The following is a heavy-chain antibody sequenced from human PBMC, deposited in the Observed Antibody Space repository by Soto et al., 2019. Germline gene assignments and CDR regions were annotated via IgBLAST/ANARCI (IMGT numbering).Heavy chain of an antibody. Sequence: QVQLQQWGAGLLKPSETLSLTCAVYGGSFSGYYWSWIRQPPGKGLEWIGEINHSGSTNYNPSLKSRVTISVDTSKNQFSLKLSSVTAADTAVYYCARRGSSGWYGGYLDYWGQGTLVTVSS. CDR3: ARRGSSGWYGGYLDY. CDR1: GGSFSGYY. V-gene: IGHV4-34*01. D-gene: IGHD6-19*01. CDR2: INHSGST. J-gene: IGHJ4*02.